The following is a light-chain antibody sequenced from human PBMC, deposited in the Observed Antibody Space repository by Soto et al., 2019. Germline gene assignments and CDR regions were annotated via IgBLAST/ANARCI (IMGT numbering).Light chain of an antibody. J-gene: IGKJ4*01. V-gene: IGKV3-20*01. Sequence: EIVLTQSPGTLSLSPGERATLSCRASQSVSSSYLAWYQQKPDQAPRLLIHGASSRATGIPDRFSGSGSGTDFTLTISRLEPEDFAVYYCQQYGSSPLTFGGGTKVEIK. CDR3: QQYGSSPLT. CDR1: QSVSSSY. CDR2: GAS.